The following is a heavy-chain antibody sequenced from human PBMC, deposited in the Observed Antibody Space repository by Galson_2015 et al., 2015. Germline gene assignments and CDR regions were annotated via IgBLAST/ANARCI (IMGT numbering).Heavy chain of an antibody. CDR3: ARAGQFYFDY. V-gene: IGHV6-1*01. J-gene: IGHJ4*02. Sequence: CAISGDSVSSPSAGWNWIRQSPSRGLEWLGRTYYRSKWFSYSASSVRSRIRISPDTSKNQFSMQLNSVTPEDTAVYYCARAGQFYFDYWGQGILVTVSS. CDR1: GDSVSSPSAG. CDR2: TYYRSKWFS.